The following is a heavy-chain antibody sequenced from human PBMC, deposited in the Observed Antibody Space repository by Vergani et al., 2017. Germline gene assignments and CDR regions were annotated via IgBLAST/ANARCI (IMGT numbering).Heavy chain of an antibody. D-gene: IGHD2-15*01. CDR2: IIPIFGTA. V-gene: IGHV1-69*13. CDR3: PREYCSCGSFYPGDWFDP. Sequence: QFQLVQSGAEVKKPGSSVKVSCKASGGTFSSYAISWVRQAPGQGLEWMGRIIPIFGTANYAQKFQGSFTITADESTSTAYMELGSLRSEDTAVYYCPREYCSCGSFYPGDWFDPWGQGTLVTVSS. CDR1: GGTFSSYA. J-gene: IGHJ5*02.